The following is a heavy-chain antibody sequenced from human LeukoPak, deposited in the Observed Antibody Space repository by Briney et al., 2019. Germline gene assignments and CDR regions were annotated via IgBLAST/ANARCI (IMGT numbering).Heavy chain of an antibody. Sequence: GASVKVSCKASGGTFSSYAISWVRQAPGQGLEWMGRIIPIFGTANYAQKFQGRVTITTDESTSTAYMELSSLRSEDTAVYYCAGGIASYSSSYFDYWGQGALVTVSS. D-gene: IGHD1-26*01. V-gene: IGHV1-69*05. J-gene: IGHJ4*02. CDR1: GGTFSSYA. CDR3: AGGIASYSSSYFDY. CDR2: IIPIFGTA.